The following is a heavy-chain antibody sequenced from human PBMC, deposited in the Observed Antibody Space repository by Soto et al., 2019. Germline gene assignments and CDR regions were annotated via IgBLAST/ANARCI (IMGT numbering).Heavy chain of an antibody. V-gene: IGHV1-69*01. CDR2: IMPVFPTA. D-gene: IGHD3-3*02. CDR1: GGTFRTSA. CDR3: ARDKDRQQLGGNYYYIMDV. Sequence: QVQMMQSGAEVKKTGSSVKVSCKTSGGTFRTSAISWVRKATGQGLEWMGGIMPVFPTADYAQKFQGRVTITADESTSTDYMELSSLRSEDTAVYYCARDKDRQQLGGNYYYIMDVWGQGTTVTVSS. J-gene: IGHJ6*01.